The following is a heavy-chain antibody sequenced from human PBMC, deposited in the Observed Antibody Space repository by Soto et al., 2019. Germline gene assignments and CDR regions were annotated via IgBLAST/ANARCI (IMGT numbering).Heavy chain of an antibody. V-gene: IGHV4-31*03. Sequence: QVQLQESGPGLVKPSQTLSLTCTVSGGSISSGGTGSYWTWIRQLPGKGLEWIGYNYYTGNTYYTPSLKSRPTISIDTSENQFSLKLTSVTAADTAVYFCASGHDAYKVRYWGQGTLVTVSS. CDR1: GGSISSGGTGSY. J-gene: IGHJ4*02. D-gene: IGHD1-1*01. CDR3: ASGHDAYKVRY. CDR2: NYYTGNT.